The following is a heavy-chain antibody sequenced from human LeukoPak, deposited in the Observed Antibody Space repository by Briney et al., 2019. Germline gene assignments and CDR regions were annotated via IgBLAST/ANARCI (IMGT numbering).Heavy chain of an antibody. V-gene: IGHV3-48*03. J-gene: IGHJ6*02. CDR3: ASKIVVVFKDYYGMDV. Sequence: PGGSLRLSCAASGFTFSSYEMNWVRQAPGKGLEWVSYVSSSSSTIYYADSVKGRFTISRDNAKNSLYLQMNSLRAEDTAVYYCASKIVVVFKDYYGMDVWGQGTTVTVSS. D-gene: IGHD2-15*01. CDR2: VSSSSSTI. CDR1: GFTFSSYE.